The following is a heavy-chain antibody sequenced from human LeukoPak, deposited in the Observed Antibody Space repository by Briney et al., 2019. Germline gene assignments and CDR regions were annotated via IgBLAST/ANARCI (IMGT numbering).Heavy chain of an antibody. CDR1: GFTFSSYA. D-gene: IGHD3-22*01. CDR3: ATSDDSSGSD. J-gene: IGHJ4*02. V-gene: IGHV3-7*01. Sequence: GGSLRLSCAASGFTFSSYAMHWVRQAPGKGLQWVANINQDGSVKHYVESVKGRFTISRDNAKNSVYLQMSSLRAEDTAVYYCATSDDSSGSDWGQGTLVTVSS. CDR2: INQDGSVK.